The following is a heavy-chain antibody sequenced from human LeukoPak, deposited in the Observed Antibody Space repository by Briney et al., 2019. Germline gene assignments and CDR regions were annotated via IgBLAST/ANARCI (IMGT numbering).Heavy chain of an antibody. V-gene: IGHV4-4*07. Sequence: SETLSLTCTVSGASLSSDYWSWIRQPAGKGLEWIGRIYTNGSPNYNPSLKSRVTMSVDTSKNQFSLKLSSVTAADTAVYYCARGKPSYGSGTYYRPLEPNYMDVWGKGTTVTVSS. D-gene: IGHD3-10*01. CDR3: ARGKPSYGSGTYYRPLEPNYMDV. CDR1: GASLSSDY. J-gene: IGHJ6*03. CDR2: IYTNGSP.